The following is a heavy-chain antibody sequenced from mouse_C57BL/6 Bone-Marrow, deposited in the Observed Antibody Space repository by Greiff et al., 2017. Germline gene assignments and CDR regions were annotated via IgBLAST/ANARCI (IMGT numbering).Heavy chain of an antibody. V-gene: IGHV1-39*01. CDR3: SRSYYYGIRIDWYFDD. J-gene: IGHJ1*03. Sequence: EVQLQQSGPELVKPGASVKISCKASGYSFTDYNMNWVKQSNGKSLEWIGVINPNYGTTSYNQKFKGKATLTVDQSSSTAYMQLKSLTSEDSAVYFCSRSYYYGIRIDWYFDDWGTGTTVTVSS. CDR1: GYSFTDYN. CDR2: INPNYGTT. D-gene: IGHD1-1*01.